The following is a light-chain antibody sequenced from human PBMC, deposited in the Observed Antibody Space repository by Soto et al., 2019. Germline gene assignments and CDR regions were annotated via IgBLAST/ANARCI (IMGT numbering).Light chain of an antibody. Sequence: EIVMTQSAATLSVSPGERATLSCRASQSVSSNLAWYQQKPGQAPRLLIYGASTRATGIPARFSGSGSGTEFTLTISSLQSEDFAVYYCQQYSNWPGTFGGGTKV. V-gene: IGKV3-15*01. CDR3: QQYSNWPGT. J-gene: IGKJ4*01. CDR1: QSVSSN. CDR2: GAS.